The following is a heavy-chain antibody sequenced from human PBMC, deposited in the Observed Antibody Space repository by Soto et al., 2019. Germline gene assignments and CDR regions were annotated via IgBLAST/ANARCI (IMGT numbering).Heavy chain of an antibody. V-gene: IGHV4-4*02. J-gene: IGHJ5*02. CDR3: ARETLGYCSSTSCVGWFDP. Sequence: PSETLSLTCAVSGGPITSNNWWSWVRQPPGKGLEWIGYIYHSGSTYYNPSLKSRVTISVDRSKNQFSLKLSSVTAADTAVYYCARETLGYCSSTSCVGWFDPWGQGTLVTVSS. CDR2: IYHSGST. D-gene: IGHD2-2*01. CDR1: GGPITSNNW.